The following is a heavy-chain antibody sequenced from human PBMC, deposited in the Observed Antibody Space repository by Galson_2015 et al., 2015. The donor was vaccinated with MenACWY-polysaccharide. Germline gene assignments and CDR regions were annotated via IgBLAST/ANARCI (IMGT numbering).Heavy chain of an antibody. J-gene: IGHJ3*02. CDR2: INNRGAST. CDR3: VKDRGIVFGDI. V-gene: IGHV3-23*01. Sequence: SLRLSCAASGFTFSTYAMSWVRQAPGKGLEWVSTINNRGASTYYADSVKGRFTISRDNAKNTVSLQMSSLRDEGTALYYCVKDRGIVFGDIWGQGTMVTVSS. D-gene: IGHD1-26*01. CDR1: GFTFSTYA.